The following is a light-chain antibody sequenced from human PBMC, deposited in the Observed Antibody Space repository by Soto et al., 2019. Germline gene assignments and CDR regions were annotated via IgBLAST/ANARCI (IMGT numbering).Light chain of an antibody. CDR3: QQYNSFPT. J-gene: IGKJ1*01. V-gene: IGKV1-5*03. CDR1: QSISSW. Sequence: DIQMTQSPFTLSASVGDRVTITCRASQSISSWLAWYQQKPGKAPTLLIYKASSLESGDPSRFSGSGSGTEFTLTISSLQPDDFATYYCQQYNSFPTFGQGTKVEIK. CDR2: KAS.